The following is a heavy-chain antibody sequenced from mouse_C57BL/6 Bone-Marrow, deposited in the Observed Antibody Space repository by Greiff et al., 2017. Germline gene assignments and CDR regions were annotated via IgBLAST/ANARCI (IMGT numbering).Heavy chain of an antibody. D-gene: IGHD1-1*01. Sequence: VQLQQSGAELVRPGTSVKVSCKASGYAFTNYLIEWVKQRPGQGLEWIGVINPGSGGTNYNEKFKGKATLTADKSSSTAYMQLSSLTSEDSAVYCCARRGLLRYSYWYFDVWGTGTTVTVSS. CDR2: INPGSGGT. CDR1: GYAFTNYL. CDR3: ARRGLLRYSYWYFDV. J-gene: IGHJ1*03. V-gene: IGHV1-54*01.